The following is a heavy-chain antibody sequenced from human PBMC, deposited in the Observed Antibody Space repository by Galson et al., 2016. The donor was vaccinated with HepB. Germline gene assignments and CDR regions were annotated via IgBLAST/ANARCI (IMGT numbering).Heavy chain of an antibody. CDR1: GGSINSDNSF. V-gene: IGHV4-31*03. Sequence: TLSLTCTVSGGSINSDNSFWSWIRQHPEKGLEWIGYMHYSGGAHYNPSLKSRVTMSVDTSTNQFSLKVSSVTAADTAVYFCAREVIAAAETDAFDIWGQGTMVTASS. CDR3: AREVIAAAETDAFDI. CDR2: MHYSGGA. J-gene: IGHJ3*02. D-gene: IGHD6-13*01.